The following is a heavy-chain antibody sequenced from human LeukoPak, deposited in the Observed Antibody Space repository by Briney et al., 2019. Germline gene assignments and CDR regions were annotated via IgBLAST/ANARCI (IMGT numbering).Heavy chain of an antibody. CDR2: FSWHSVNR. J-gene: IGHJ6*03. Sequence: QPGGSLRLSCSPSRFLFDHYRMHCLRRFTEKDLEWVAGFSWHSVNRDYGDSVKGRFTISRDNAKGSLYLQMNSLRAEDTAVYYCARGVRIVAGKFRRDYYMDVWGKGTTVTVFS. CDR3: ARGVRIVAGKFRRDYYMDV. V-gene: IGHV3-9*01. CDR1: RFLFDHYR. D-gene: IGHD6-19*01.